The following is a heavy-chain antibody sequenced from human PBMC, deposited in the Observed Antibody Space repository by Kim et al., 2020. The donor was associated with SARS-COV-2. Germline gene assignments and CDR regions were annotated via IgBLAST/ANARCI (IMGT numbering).Heavy chain of an antibody. CDR2: IYYSGST. V-gene: IGHV4-30-4*01. Sequence: SETLSLTCTVSGGSISSGDYYWSWIRQPPGKGLEWIGYIYYSGSTYYNPSLKSRVTISVATSKNQFSLKLSSVTAADTAVYYCARGSKTGYSQRKYYYYGMDVWGQGTTVTVSS. CDR3: ARGSKTGYSQRKYYYYGMDV. J-gene: IGHJ6*02. CDR1: GGSISSGDYY. D-gene: IGHD5-18*01.